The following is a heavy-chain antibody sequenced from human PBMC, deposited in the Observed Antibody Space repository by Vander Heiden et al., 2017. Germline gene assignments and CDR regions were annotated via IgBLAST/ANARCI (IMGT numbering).Heavy chain of an antibody. D-gene: IGHD3-3*01. CDR1: GFAFSDAW. J-gene: IGHJ5*02. CDR2: IRRKTDGVRT. CDR3: TTERFAIFGGNCFDP. V-gene: IGHV3-15*01. Sequence: EVQRVESGGGLVKPGGSLRLSGTASGFAFSDAWVAWLRQAPGKGLEWVARIRRKTDGVRTDFAAPVKGRFTISRDDSKNMVYLEMNSLKSEDTAVYYCTTERFAIFGGNCFDPWGPGTLVAVSS.